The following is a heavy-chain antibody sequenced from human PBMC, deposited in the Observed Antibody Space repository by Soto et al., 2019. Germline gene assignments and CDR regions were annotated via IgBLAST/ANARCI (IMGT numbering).Heavy chain of an antibody. CDR1: GGTFSRFA. CDR3: ARDGTLYDSNGYYYVY. V-gene: IGHV1-69*13. CDR2: IIPMFGKA. D-gene: IGHD3-22*01. J-gene: IGHJ4*02. Sequence: SVKVSCKASGGTFSRFAISWVRQAPGQGLEWMGGIIPMFGKANYAQKFQGRVTITADESTSTGYMELRSLTSEDTAVYYCARDGTLYDSNGYYYVYWGQGTLVTV.